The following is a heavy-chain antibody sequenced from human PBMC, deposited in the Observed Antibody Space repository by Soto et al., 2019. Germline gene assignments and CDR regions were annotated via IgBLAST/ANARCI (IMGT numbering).Heavy chain of an antibody. CDR1: GYTFTSYG. Sequence: ASVKVSCKASGYTFTSYGISWVRQAPGRGLEWMGWISADKGNTNYAQKFQGRVTMTTDTSTSTAYMELRSLRSDDTAVYYCASGYSSSSYYYYGMDVWGQGTTVTVSS. CDR2: ISADKGNT. CDR3: ASGYSSSSYYYYGMDV. D-gene: IGHD6-6*01. V-gene: IGHV1-18*04. J-gene: IGHJ6*02.